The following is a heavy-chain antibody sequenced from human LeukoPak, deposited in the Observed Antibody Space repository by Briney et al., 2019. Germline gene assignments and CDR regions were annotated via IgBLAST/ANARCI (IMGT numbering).Heavy chain of an antibody. D-gene: IGHD3-22*01. Sequence: SQTLSLTCTVSGGSISSGNYYWGWLRQPPGKGLELNGNISYSGSTNYNPSIKSRVTISIDTSKNHFSLKLGSVTAADTAVYYCARGYHDFSGYWLSYFDYWGQGTLVTVSS. CDR1: GGSISSGNYY. J-gene: IGHJ4*02. CDR2: ISYSGST. V-gene: IGHV4-61*03. CDR3: ARGYHDFSGYWLSYFDY.